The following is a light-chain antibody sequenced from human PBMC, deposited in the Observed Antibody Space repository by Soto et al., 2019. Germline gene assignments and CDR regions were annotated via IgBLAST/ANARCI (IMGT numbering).Light chain of an antibody. CDR3: HQYNSYSDT. CDR2: DAS. J-gene: IGKJ2*01. V-gene: IGKV1-5*01. Sequence: DIQMTQSPSTLSASVGDIVTITCRASQSISSWLAWYQQKPVKAPKLLIYDASSVESGVPSSFSGSGYGTEFTLTISSLQPDDFATYYCHQYNSYSDTFGQGTKLEIK. CDR1: QSISSW.